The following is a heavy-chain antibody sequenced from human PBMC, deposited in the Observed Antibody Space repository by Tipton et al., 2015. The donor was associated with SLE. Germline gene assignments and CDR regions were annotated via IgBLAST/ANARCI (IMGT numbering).Heavy chain of an antibody. CDR3: AKDGTDCGGDCYYDWHFDL. Sequence: SLRLSCAASGFTFGSYAMSWVRQAPGKGLEWVSVICSGGSRTYYADSVKGRFTISRENSKNTLYLQMHSLRAEDTAVYYCAKDGTDCGGDCYYDWHFDLWGRGTLVTVSS. CDR2: ICSGGSRT. CDR1: GFTFGSYA. V-gene: IGHV3-23*03. J-gene: IGHJ2*01. D-gene: IGHD2-21*01.